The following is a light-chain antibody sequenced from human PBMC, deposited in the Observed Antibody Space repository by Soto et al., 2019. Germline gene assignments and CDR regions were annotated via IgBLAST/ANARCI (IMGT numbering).Light chain of an antibody. J-gene: IGKJ1*01. Sequence: DIQMTQSPSSLSASVGDRVTITCRASQSISSYVKWYQQKPGKAPKLLIYAASSLQSGVPSRFSGSGSGTDFALTISSLQPEDFATYYCQQSDSTPPSYGHGTKVDIK. CDR2: AAS. CDR1: QSISSY. V-gene: IGKV1-39*01. CDR3: QQSDSTPPS.